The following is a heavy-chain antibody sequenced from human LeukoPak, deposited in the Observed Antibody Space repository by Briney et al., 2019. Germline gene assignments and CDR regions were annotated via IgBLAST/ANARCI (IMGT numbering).Heavy chain of an antibody. Sequence: PGGSLRLSCAASGFTFSSYEMNWVRQAPGKGLEWVSYISSSGSTIYYADSVKGRFTISRDNAKNSLYLQMNSLRAEDTAVYYCAREALFYDILTGYLNRAFDYWGQGTLVTVSS. J-gene: IGHJ4*02. CDR3: AREALFYDILTGYLNRAFDY. V-gene: IGHV3-48*03. CDR2: ISSSGSTI. CDR1: GFTFSSYE. D-gene: IGHD3-9*01.